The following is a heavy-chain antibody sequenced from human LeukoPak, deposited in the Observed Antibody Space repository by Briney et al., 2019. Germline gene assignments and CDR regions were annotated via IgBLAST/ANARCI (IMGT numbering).Heavy chain of an antibody. J-gene: IGHJ4*02. D-gene: IGHD2-15*01. CDR2: INSDWSST. CDR1: GFTFSNFA. Sequence: GGSLRLSCAASGFTFSNFAMNWVRQAPGKGLEWVSRINSDWSSTSYADSVKGRFTISRDNAKNTLYLQMNSLRAEDTAVYYCARDICSSGSCYYDYWGQGTLVTVSS. V-gene: IGHV3-74*01. CDR3: ARDICSSGSCYYDY.